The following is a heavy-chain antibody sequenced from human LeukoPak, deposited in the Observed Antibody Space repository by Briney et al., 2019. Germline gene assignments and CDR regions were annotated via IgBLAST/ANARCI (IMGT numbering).Heavy chain of an antibody. V-gene: IGHV3-11*04. Sequence: PGGSLRLSCAASGFTFSDYYMSWIRQAPGKGLEWVSYISSSGSTIYYADSVKGRFTISRDNAKNPLYLQMNSLRAEDTAVYYCARAGLGYCSGGSCYSRNWFDPWGQGTLVTVSS. CDR2: ISSSGSTI. CDR1: GFTFSDYY. CDR3: ARAGLGYCSGGSCYSRNWFDP. J-gene: IGHJ5*02. D-gene: IGHD2-15*01.